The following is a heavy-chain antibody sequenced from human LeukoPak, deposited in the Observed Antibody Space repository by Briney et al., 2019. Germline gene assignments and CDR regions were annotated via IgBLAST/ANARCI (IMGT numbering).Heavy chain of an antibody. CDR2: IYYSGST. CDR1: GGSTSIYY. J-gene: IGHJ6*03. V-gene: IGHV4-59*01. D-gene: IGHD2-2*01. Sequence: SETLSLTCTVSGGSTSIYYWTWIRQPPGKGLEWIGYIYYSGSTNYNPSLKSRVTISVDTSKNQFSLKLSSVTAADTAVYYCARIICSSTRCYGLAGNYYYMDVWGKGTTVTISS. CDR3: ARIICSSTRCYGLAGNYYYMDV.